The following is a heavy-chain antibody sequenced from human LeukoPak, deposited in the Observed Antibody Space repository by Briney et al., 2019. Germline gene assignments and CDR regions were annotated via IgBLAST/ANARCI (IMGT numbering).Heavy chain of an antibody. CDR2: IIPIFGTA. V-gene: IGHV1-69*13. D-gene: IGHD6-6*01. CDR1: GGTFSSYA. J-gene: IGHJ3*02. CDR3: ARDRAGSSSSDAFDI. Sequence: ASVKVSCKASGGTFSSYAISWVRQAPGQGLEWMGGIIPIFGTANYAQKFQGRVTITADESTSTAYMELSSLRSEDTAVYYCARDRAGSSSSDAFDIWGQGTMVTVSS.